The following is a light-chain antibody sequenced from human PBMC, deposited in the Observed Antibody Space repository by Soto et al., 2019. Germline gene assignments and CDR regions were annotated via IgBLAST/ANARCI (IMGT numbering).Light chain of an antibody. J-gene: IGKJ5*01. CDR1: QSVSSSY. CDR3: QQYGSSSIT. CDR2: GAS. Sequence: EIGWTQSPGTLSLSPGDRATLSCRASQSVSSSYLAWYQQKPGQAPRLLIYGASSRTTGIPDRFSGSGSGTDFTLNISRLEPEDFEVYSCQQYGSSSITFGHGTRLAIK. V-gene: IGKV3-20*01.